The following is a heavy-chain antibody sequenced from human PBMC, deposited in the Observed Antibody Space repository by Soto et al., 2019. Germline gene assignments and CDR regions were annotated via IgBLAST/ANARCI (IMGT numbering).Heavy chain of an antibody. CDR3: ARVPGP. CDR2: IYHSGST. Sequence: QLQLQESVSGLVKPSQTLSLTCAVSGGSISSGGYSWSWIRQPPGKGLEWIGYIYHSGSTYYNPCLKSRVTISVDRSKNQFSLKLSSVTAADTAVYYCARVPGPWGQGTLVTVSS. J-gene: IGHJ5*02. V-gene: IGHV4-30-2*01. D-gene: IGHD7-27*01. CDR1: GGSISSGGYS.